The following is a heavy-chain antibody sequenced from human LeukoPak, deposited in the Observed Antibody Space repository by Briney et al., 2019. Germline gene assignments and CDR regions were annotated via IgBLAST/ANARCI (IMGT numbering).Heavy chain of an antibody. J-gene: IGHJ4*02. D-gene: IGHD3-10*01. V-gene: IGHV4-59*12. CDR2: IYYSGST. Sequence: SETLSLTCTVSGGSISSYYWSWIRQPPGKGLEWIGYIYYSGSTNYNPSLKSRVTISVDTSKNQFSLKLSSVTAADTAVYYCARGSVRVVRGVTDNWGQGTLVTVSS. CDR1: GGSISSYY. CDR3: ARGSVRVVRGVTDN.